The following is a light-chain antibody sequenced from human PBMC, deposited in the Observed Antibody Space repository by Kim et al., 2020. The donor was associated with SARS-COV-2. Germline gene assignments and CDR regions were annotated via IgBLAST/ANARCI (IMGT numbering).Light chain of an antibody. CDR1: QSVSTN. J-gene: IGKJ1*01. CDR3: QQYNNWPPWT. CDR2: GAY. V-gene: IGKV3-15*01. Sequence: EIVMTQSPATLSVSPGERATLSCRASQSVSTNLAWYQQNPGQAPRLLIYGAYTRATGIPARFSGSGSGTEFTLTISSLQSEDFAIYYCQQYNNWPPWTFGQGTKVDIK.